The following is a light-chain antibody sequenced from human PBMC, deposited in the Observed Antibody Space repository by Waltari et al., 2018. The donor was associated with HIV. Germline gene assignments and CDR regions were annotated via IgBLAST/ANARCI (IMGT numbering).Light chain of an antibody. CDR1: EGISRF. J-gene: IGKJ2*01. CDR3: QQFKSYPFT. V-gene: IGKV1-9*01. Sequence: DIHLTQSPAYLSASVGDRVTLTCRASEGISRFLAWYQQEPGKALKLLIYTASTLQSGVPSRFSGSGSGTEFTLTVTSLQPEDFATYYCQQFKSYPFTFGQGTELGIK. CDR2: TAS.